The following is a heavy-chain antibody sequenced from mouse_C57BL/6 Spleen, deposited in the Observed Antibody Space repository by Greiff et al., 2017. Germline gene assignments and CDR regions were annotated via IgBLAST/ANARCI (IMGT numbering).Heavy chain of an antibody. CDR2: IDPSDSYT. Sequence: QVQLQQPGAELVKPGASVKLSCKASGYTFTSYWMQWVKQRPGQGLEWIGEIDPSDSYTNYNQKFKGKATLTVDTSSSTAYMQLSSLTSEDSAVYYCALIYYGNTWFAYWGQGTLVTVSA. V-gene: IGHV1-50*01. CDR3: ALIYYGNTWFAY. J-gene: IGHJ3*01. D-gene: IGHD2-1*01. CDR1: GYTFTSYW.